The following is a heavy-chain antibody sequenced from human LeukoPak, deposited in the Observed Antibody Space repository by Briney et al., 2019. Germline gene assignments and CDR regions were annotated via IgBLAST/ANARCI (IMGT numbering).Heavy chain of an antibody. CDR3: ARDQGLAAAGRGYFDY. CDR1: AYTFTGYY. V-gene: IGHV1-2*04. CDR2: INPNSGGT. Sequence: ASVKVSCKASAYTFTGYYMHWVRQAPGQGLEWMGWINPNSGGTNYAQKFQGWVTMTRDTSISTAYMELSRLRSDDTAVYYCARDQGLAAAGRGYFDYWGQGTLVTVSS. J-gene: IGHJ4*02. D-gene: IGHD6-13*01.